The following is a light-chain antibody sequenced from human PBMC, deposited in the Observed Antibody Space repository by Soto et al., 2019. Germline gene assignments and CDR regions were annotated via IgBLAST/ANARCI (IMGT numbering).Light chain of an antibody. CDR1: QSVSNSY. J-gene: IGKJ1*01. CDR2: GAS. CDR3: QQYNKWPLT. V-gene: IGKV3-15*01. Sequence: EVVLTQSPDTLSLSPGEGATLSCRASQSVSNSYLAWYQQTPGQAPRLLIYGASTRATGIPVRFSGSASGTEFTLTISSLQSEDFTVYYCQQYNKWPLTFGQGTKVDI.